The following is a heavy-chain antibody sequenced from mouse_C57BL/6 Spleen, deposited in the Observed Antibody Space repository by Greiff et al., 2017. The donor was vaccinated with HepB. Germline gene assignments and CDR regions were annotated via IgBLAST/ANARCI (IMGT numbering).Heavy chain of an antibody. CDR1: GYTFTSYW. J-gene: IGHJ4*01. D-gene: IGHD1-1*01. CDR3: TRHYGRSYRQGYAMDY. V-gene: IGHV1-5*01. Sequence: VQLKESGTVLARPGASVKMSCKTSGYTFTSYWMHWVKQRPGQGLEWIGAIYPGNSDTSYNQKFKGKAKLTAVTSASTAYMELSSLTNEDSAVYYCTRHYGRSYRQGYAMDYWGQGTSVTVSS. CDR2: IYPGNSDT.